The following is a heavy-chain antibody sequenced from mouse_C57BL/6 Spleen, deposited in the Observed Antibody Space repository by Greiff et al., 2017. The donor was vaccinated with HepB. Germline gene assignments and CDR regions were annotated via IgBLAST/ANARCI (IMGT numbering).Heavy chain of an antibody. CDR1: GYSITSGYY. J-gene: IGHJ4*01. CDR2: ISYDGSN. Sequence: EVKLQESGPGLVKPSQSLSLTCSVTGYSITSGYYWNWIRQFPGNKLEWMGYISYDGSNNYNPSLKNRISITRDTSKNQFFLKLNSVTTEDTATYYCDGVTTRYYYAMDYWGQGTSVTVSS. V-gene: IGHV3-6*01. CDR3: DGVTTRYYYAMDY. D-gene: IGHD2-2*01.